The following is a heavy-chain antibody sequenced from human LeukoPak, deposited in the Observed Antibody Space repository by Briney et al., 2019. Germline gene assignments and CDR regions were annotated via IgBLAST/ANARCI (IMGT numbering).Heavy chain of an antibody. D-gene: IGHD7-27*01. Sequence: GGSLRLSCAASGFTFTTYYMTWVRQAPGNGLEWVANINQDGSQRIYVDSVKGRFTLSRDNAKNSLYLQMNSLRAEDTAVYYCARENWANDYWGQGTLVTVSS. V-gene: IGHV3-7*01. J-gene: IGHJ4*02. CDR2: INQDGSQR. CDR3: ARENWANDY. CDR1: GFTFTTYY.